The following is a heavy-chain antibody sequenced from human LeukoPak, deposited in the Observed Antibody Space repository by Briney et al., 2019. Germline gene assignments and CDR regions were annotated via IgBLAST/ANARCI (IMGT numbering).Heavy chain of an antibody. V-gene: IGHV3-21*01. CDR2: ISSSSSYI. Sequence: GGSLRLSCAASGFTFSSYSRNWVRQAPGKGLEWVSSISSSSSYIYYADSVKGRFTISRDNAKNSLYLQMNSLRAEDTAVYYCARPKMTYYYGSGSPYGMDVWGQGTTVTVSS. CDR1: GFTFSSYS. J-gene: IGHJ6*02. D-gene: IGHD3-10*01. CDR3: ARPKMTYYYGSGSPYGMDV.